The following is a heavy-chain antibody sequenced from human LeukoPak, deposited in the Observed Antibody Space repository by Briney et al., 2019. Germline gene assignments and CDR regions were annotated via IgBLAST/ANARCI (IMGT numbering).Heavy chain of an antibody. CDR3: AKDQTRPDYFDY. CDR1: GFTFSSYA. CDR2: ISGSGGST. J-gene: IGHJ4*02. V-gene: IGHV3-23*01. Sequence: PGGSLRLSCAASGFTFSSYAMSWVRQAPGKGLERVSAISGSGGSTYYADSVKGRFTISRDNSKNTLYLQMNSLRAEDTAVYYCAKDQTRPDYFDYWGQGTLVTVSS.